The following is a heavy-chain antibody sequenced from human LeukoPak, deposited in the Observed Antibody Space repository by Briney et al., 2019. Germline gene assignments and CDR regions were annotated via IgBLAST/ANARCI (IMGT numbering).Heavy chain of an antibody. V-gene: IGHV4-34*01. D-gene: IGHD3-3*01. Sequence: PSETLSLTCAVYGGSFSGYYWSWIRQPPGKGLEWIGEINHSGSTNYSPSLKSRVTISVDTSKNQFSLKLSAVTAADTAVFYCARGASITIFGVVIDRAAFDIWGQGTMVTVSS. CDR1: GGSFSGYY. CDR2: INHSGST. CDR3: ARGASITIFGVVIDRAAFDI. J-gene: IGHJ3*02.